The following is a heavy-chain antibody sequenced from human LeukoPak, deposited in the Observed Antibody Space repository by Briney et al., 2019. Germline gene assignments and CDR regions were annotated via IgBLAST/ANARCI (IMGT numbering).Heavy chain of an antibody. CDR1: GGSFNGYY. CDR3: AIGWGGYCSGGSCYSLGYYYYMYV. Sequence: PSETLSLTCAVYGGSFNGYYWSWIRQPPGKGLEWIGEINHSGSTNYNPSLKSRVTISVDTSKNQFSLKLSSVTAADTAVYYCAIGWGGYCSGGSCYSLGYYYYMYVWGKGTTVTVSS. J-gene: IGHJ6*03. V-gene: IGHV4-34*01. CDR2: INHSGST. D-gene: IGHD2-15*01.